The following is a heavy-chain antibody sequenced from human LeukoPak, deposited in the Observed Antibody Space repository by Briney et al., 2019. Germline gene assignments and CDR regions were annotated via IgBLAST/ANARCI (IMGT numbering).Heavy chain of an antibody. J-gene: IGHJ6*03. Sequence: GGSLRLSCAASGFSFGDFYMNWIRQAPGKALEWVAFISGPGTTIHYADSVRGRFTISRDNAKSSLSLQINSLRAEDTAVYYCARGEDITIFGVVIMAYYYYSYMDVWGKGTTVTVSS. V-gene: IGHV3-11*04. CDR2: ISGPGTTI. CDR1: GFSFGDFY. D-gene: IGHD3-3*01. CDR3: ARGEDITIFGVVIMAYYYYSYMDV.